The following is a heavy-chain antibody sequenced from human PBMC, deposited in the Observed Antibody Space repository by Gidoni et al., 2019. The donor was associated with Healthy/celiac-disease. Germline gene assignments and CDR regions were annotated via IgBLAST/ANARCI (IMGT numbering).Heavy chain of an antibody. CDR1: GFTCSSYS. J-gene: IGHJ6*02. CDR2: ISSSSSTI. Sequence: EVQLVESGGGLVQPGGSLRLSCAASGFTCSSYSMNWVRQAPGKGLEWVSYISSSSSTIYYADAVKGRFTISRDNAKNSLYLQMNSLRDEDTAVYYCARVVGFRYYYESSGYWNYYGMDAWGQGTTVTVSS. D-gene: IGHD3-22*01. V-gene: IGHV3-48*02. CDR3: ARVVGFRYYYESSGYWNYYGMDA.